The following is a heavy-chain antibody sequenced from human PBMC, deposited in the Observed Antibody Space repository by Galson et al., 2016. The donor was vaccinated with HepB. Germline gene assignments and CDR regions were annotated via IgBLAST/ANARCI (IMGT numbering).Heavy chain of an antibody. V-gene: IGHV3-23*01. D-gene: IGHD3-3*01. CDR2: ISGTGGTT. J-gene: IGHJ1*01. CDR1: GFSFNSYA. CDR3: SKENGVWSGYLGH. Sequence: SLRLSCAVSGFSFNSYAFSWVRQTPGKGLEWVSAISGTGGTTDYTDSVKGRFTISRDHSQSRLYLQMNSLRAEDTAIYYCSKENGVWSGYLGHGGQGALVTGAS.